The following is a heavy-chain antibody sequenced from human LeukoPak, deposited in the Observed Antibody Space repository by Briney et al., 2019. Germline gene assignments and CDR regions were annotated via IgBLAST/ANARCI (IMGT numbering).Heavy chain of an antibody. D-gene: IGHD3-10*01. CDR2: ISGSGGST. V-gene: IGHV3-23*01. CDR1: GFTFSSYA. Sequence: GGSLRLSCAASGFTFSSYAMSWVRQAPGKGLEWVSAISGSGGSTYYADSVKGRFTISRDNSKNTLYLQMNSLRAEDTAVYYCAKEGGDGSGSYMCNWFDPWGQGTLVTVSS. J-gene: IGHJ5*02. CDR3: AKEGGDGSGSYMCNWFDP.